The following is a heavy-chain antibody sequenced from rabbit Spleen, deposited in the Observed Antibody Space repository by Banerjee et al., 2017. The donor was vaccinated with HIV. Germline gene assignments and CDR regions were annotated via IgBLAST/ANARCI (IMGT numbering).Heavy chain of an antibody. CDR3: ARDTSSSFSSYGMDL. D-gene: IGHD1-1*01. V-gene: IGHV1S40*01. CDR2: IDTGSSGFT. J-gene: IGHJ6*01. CDR1: GLDFSGDSY. Sequence: QLLEESGGDLVKPGASLTLTCKASGLDFSGDSYDSYMCWVRQAPGKGLEWIACIDTGSSGFTYFATWAEGRFTCSKTSSTTVTLQMTRLTAADTATYFCARDTSSSFSSYGMDLWGPGTLVSVS.